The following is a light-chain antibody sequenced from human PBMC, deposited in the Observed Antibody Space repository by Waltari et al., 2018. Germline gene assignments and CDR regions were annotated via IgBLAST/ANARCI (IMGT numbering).Light chain of an antibody. CDR2: EVT. V-gene: IGLV2-23*02. J-gene: IGLJ2*01. Sequence: QSALTQPASVSGSPGQSITISCTGTSSDVGKYNLVSWYQQHPGEVPKLMIYEVTKRPLDVPNRFSGSKSGNTASLTISRLQVEDEAAYICCSFAGRVFSVIFGGRTKLTVL. CDR3: CSFAGRVFSVI. CDR1: SSDVGKYNL.